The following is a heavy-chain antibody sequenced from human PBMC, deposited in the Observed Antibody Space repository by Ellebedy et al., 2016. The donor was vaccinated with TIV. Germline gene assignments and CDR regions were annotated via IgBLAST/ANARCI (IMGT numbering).Heavy chain of an antibody. CDR2: INPNSGGT. J-gene: IGHJ4*02. CDR1: GYTFTSYG. D-gene: IGHD4-17*01. V-gene: IGHV1-2*02. CDR3: AIDYGDGFDY. Sequence: ASVKVSXXASGYTFTSYGISWVRQAPGQGLEWMGWINPNSGGTNYAQEFQGRVTMTRDTSISTAYMELSRLRSDDTAVYYCAIDYGDGFDYWGQGTLVTVSS.